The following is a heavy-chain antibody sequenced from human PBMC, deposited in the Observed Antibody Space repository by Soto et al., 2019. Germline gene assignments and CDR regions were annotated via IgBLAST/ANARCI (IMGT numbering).Heavy chain of an antibody. CDR2: ISTSGGST. CDR1: GFTFSSYA. V-gene: IGHV3-23*01. Sequence: EVQLLESGGGLVQPGGSLRLSCAASGFTFSSYAMSWVRQAPGKGLEWVSSISTSGGSTYYADSVKGRFTISRDNSNNTLYQQMNSLRAEDTAVYYCSLSDRYYGMDVWGLGTTVTVSS. CDR3: SLSDRYYGMDV. J-gene: IGHJ6*02.